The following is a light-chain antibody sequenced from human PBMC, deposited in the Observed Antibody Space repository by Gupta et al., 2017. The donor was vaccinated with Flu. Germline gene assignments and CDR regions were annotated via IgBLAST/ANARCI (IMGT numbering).Light chain of an antibody. CDR3: QQYNDWPLT. CDR2: GAS. CDR1: QSVSTK. J-gene: IGKJ4*01. Sequence: EIVMTQSPATLSVSPGESATLSCRASQSVSTKLAWYQHKRGQAPRLLIYGASTRASGIPARVSGSGAGTEFTLTISSLQSDDFAVYHGQQYNDWPLTVGGGTKVESK. V-gene: IGKV3-15*01.